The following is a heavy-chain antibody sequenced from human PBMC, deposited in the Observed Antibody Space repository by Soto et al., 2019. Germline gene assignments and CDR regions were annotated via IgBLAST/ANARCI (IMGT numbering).Heavy chain of an antibody. Sequence: QVQLVQSGAEVKKPGASVKVSCKASGYTFTSYDINWVRQATGQGLEWMGWMNPNSGNTGYAQKFQGRVTMTRNTSSSTAYMELSSLRSEDTAGYYCAWVAYYGSGSYLNWFDPWGQGTLVTVSS. CDR2: MNPNSGNT. D-gene: IGHD3-10*01. V-gene: IGHV1-8*01. CDR1: GYTFTSYD. J-gene: IGHJ5*02. CDR3: AWVAYYGSGSYLNWFDP.